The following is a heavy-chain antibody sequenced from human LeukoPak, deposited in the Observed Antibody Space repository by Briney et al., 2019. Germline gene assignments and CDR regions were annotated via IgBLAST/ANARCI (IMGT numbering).Heavy chain of an antibody. D-gene: IGHD3-22*01. CDR3: ARDLGYDSDEFYEKPGDY. Sequence: SVRVSCKASGGTFSSYAISWVRQAPGQGLEWMGGIIPIFGTANYAQKFQGRVTITADESTSTAYMELSSLRSEDTAVYYCARDLGYDSDEFYEKPGDYWGQGTLVTVSS. CDR2: IIPIFGTA. J-gene: IGHJ4*02. V-gene: IGHV1-69*13. CDR1: GGTFSSYA.